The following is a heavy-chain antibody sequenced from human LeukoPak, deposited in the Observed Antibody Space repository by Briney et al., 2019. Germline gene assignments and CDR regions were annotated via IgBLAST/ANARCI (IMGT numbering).Heavy chain of an antibody. D-gene: IGHD1-26*01. CDR2: MNPNSGNT. Sequence: ASVKVSCKASGYTFTSYDINWVRQATGQGLEWMGWMNPNSGNTGYAQKFQGRVTMTRNTSISTAYMELSSLRSEDTAVYYCAASPGYSGSFPFDYWGQGTLVTVSS. J-gene: IGHJ4*02. V-gene: IGHV1-8*01. CDR3: AASPGYSGSFPFDY. CDR1: GYTFTSYD.